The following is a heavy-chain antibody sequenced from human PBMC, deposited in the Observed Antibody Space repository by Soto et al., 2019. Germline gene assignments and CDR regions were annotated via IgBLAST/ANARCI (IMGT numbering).Heavy chain of an antibody. Sequence: PGESLKISCKGSGYSFTSYWIGWVRQIPGKGLEWMGIIYPGDSDTRYSPSFQGQVTISADKSISTAYLQWSSLKASDTAMYYCARHSTIAVAGIYYYYGMDVWGQGTTVTVSS. CDR1: GYSFTSYW. CDR2: IYPGDSDT. CDR3: ARHSTIAVAGIYYYYGMDV. D-gene: IGHD6-19*01. V-gene: IGHV5-51*01. J-gene: IGHJ6*02.